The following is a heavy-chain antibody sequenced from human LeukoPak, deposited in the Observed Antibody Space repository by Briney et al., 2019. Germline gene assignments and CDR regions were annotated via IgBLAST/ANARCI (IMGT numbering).Heavy chain of an antibody. V-gene: IGHV3-74*01. CDR2: INSDGTST. D-gene: IGHD2-21*01. J-gene: IGHJ4*02. CDR3: AGNSPGFDS. CDR1: GFTFSSYW. Sequence: GGSLRLSCAASGFTFSSYWMHRVRQAPGKGLVWVSRINSDGTSTSYADSVKGRFIISRDNAKNTLFLQMNSLRAEDTAVYYCAGNSPGFDSWGQGTLVTVSS.